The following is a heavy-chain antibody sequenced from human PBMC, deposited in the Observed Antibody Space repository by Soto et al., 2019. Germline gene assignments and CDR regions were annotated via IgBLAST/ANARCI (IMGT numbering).Heavy chain of an antibody. D-gene: IGHD3-10*01. Sequence: QVQLQESGPGLVKPSQTLSLTCTVSGGSISSGGYYWSWIRQPPGKGLEWIGNIYYSGSTYYNQSLKSRVTISIDTSKNQFSLKLSSVTAADTAVYYCASRKSSPYFDYWGQGTLVTVSS. CDR3: ASRKSSPYFDY. CDR1: GGSISSGGYY. V-gene: IGHV4-30-4*01. J-gene: IGHJ4*02. CDR2: IYYSGST.